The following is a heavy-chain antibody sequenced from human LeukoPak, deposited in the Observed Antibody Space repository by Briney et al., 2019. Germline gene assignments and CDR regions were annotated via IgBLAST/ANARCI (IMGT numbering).Heavy chain of an antibody. CDR2: IWYDGSNK. V-gene: IGHV3-33*01. CDR3: ARDFVAVAGAGY. CDR1: GFTFSSYG. J-gene: IGHJ4*02. Sequence: GSLRLSCAASGFTFSSYGMHWVRQAPGKGLEWVAVIWYDGSNKYYADSVKGRFTISRDNSKNTLYLQMNSLRAEDTAVYYCARDFVAVAGAGYRGQGTLVTVSS. D-gene: IGHD6-19*01.